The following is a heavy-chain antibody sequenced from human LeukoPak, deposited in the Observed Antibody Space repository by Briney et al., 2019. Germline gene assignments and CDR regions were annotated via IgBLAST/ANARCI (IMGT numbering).Heavy chain of an antibody. D-gene: IGHD2-2*01. J-gene: IGHJ4*01. CDR1: GGSIISTSYY. Sequence: SETLSLTCTVSGGSIISTSYYWGWIRQPPGKGLEWIGSFYYSGNTYYNPSLKSRVTISIDMSKHQFSLKVNSVTAADTAVYYCARHGRVYCSSTSCYDDYWGHGTLVTVSS. V-gene: IGHV4-39*01. CDR2: FYYSGNT. CDR3: ARHGRVYCSSTSCYDDY.